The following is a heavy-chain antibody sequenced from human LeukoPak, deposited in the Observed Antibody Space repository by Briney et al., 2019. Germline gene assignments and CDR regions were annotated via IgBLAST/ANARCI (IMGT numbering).Heavy chain of an antibody. Sequence: GGSLRLSCAVSGFTFSGFWMSWSRQAPGKGLEWVASINSDGSEGYYADVVKGRFTISRDNTKNSLYLQINSLRAEDTAVYYCARSSYSSSSSVWGQGTMVTVSS. J-gene: IGHJ3*01. D-gene: IGHD6-6*01. V-gene: IGHV3-7*03. CDR1: GFTFSGFW. CDR2: INSDGSEG. CDR3: ARSSYSSSSSV.